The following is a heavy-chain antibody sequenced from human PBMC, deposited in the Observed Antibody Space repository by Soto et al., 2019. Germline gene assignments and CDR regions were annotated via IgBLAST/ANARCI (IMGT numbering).Heavy chain of an antibody. D-gene: IGHD1-26*01. CDR1: GFTFSSYG. CDR2: ISYDGSNK. J-gene: IGHJ4*02. Sequence: ESGGGVVQPGRSLRLSCAASGFTFSSYGMHWVRQAPGKGLEWVAVISYDGSNKYYADSVKGRFTISRDNSKNTLYLQMNSLRAEDTAVYYCAKSWHEVGATTGGFDYWGQGTLVTVSS. CDR3: AKSWHEVGATTGGFDY. V-gene: IGHV3-30*18.